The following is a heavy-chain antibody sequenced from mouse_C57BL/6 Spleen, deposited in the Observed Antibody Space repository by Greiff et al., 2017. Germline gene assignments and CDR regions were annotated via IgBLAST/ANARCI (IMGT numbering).Heavy chain of an antibody. J-gene: IGHJ4*01. D-gene: IGHD2-4*01. Sequence: QVQLQQPGAELVKPGASVKMSCKASGYTFTSYWITWVKQRPGQGLEWIGDIYPGSGSTNYNEKFKSKATLTVDTSSSTAYMQLSSLTSEDSAVXYCARYDYDGSYAMDYWGQGTSVTVSS. CDR2: IYPGSGST. CDR3: ARYDYDGSYAMDY. V-gene: IGHV1-55*01. CDR1: GYTFTSYW.